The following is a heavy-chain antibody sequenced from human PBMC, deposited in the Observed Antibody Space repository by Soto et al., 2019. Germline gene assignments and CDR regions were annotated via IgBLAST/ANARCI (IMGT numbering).Heavy chain of an antibody. CDR2: IYPGDSDT. V-gene: IGHV5-51*01. CDR1: GYTFTNYW. J-gene: IGHJ6*02. Sequence: GESLKISCKGSGYTFTNYWIGWVRQMPGKGPEWMGIIYPGDSDTKYNPSFQGQVTISADKSITTTYLQWSSLKASDTAIYYCAASIFYYGMDVWGQGTTVTISS. CDR3: AASIFYYGMDV.